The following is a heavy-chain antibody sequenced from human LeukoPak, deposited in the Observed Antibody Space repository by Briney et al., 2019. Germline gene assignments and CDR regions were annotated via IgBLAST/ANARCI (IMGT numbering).Heavy chain of an antibody. CDR1: GGSFSGYY. J-gene: IGHJ2*01. Sequence: SETLSLTCAVYGGSFSGYYWSWIRQPPGKGLEWIGEINHSGSTNYNPSLKSRVTMSVDTSKNQFSLKLSSVTAADTAVYYCARGLRDGYNGPWYFDLWGRGTLVTVSS. V-gene: IGHV4-34*01. D-gene: IGHD5-24*01. CDR3: ARGLRDGYNGPWYFDL. CDR2: INHSGST.